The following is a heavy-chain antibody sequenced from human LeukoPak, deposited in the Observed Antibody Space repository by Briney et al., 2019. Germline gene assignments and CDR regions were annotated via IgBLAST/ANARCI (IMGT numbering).Heavy chain of an antibody. CDR2: ISSSGSTI. J-gene: IGHJ4*02. CDR3: ASLNLLLWFGDDY. D-gene: IGHD3-10*01. CDR1: GFTFSDYY. Sequence: GGSLGLSCAASGFTFSDYYMSWIRQAPGKGLEWVSYISSSGSTIYYADSAKGRFTISGDNAKNSLYLQMNSLRAEDTAVYYCASLNLLLWFGDDYWGQGTLVTVSS. V-gene: IGHV3-11*04.